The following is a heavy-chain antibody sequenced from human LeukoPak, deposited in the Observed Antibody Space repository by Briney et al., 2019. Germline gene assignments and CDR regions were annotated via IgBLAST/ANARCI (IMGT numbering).Heavy chain of an antibody. D-gene: IGHD3-9*01. CDR1: GFTFSSYA. Sequence: PRGSLRLSCAASGFTFSSYAMHWVRQAPGKGLEWAAVISYDGSNKYYADSVKGRFTISRDNSKNTLYLQMNSLRAEDTAVYYCARDEVLFDWLSFFDYWGQGTLVTVSS. J-gene: IGHJ4*02. V-gene: IGHV3-30-3*01. CDR3: ARDEVLFDWLSFFDY. CDR2: ISYDGSNK.